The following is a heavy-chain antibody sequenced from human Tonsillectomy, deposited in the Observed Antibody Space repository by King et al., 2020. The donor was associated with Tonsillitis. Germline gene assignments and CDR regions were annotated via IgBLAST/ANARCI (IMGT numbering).Heavy chain of an antibody. J-gene: IGHJ4*02. V-gene: IGHV3-7*03. CDR2: IKQCGSEK. CDR3: TRDPSSAWLNY. Sequence: VQLVESGGGLVQPGGSLRLSCAASGFAFSSYWISWVRQAPGKGLEWVANIKQCGSEKYYVDSVKGRFTISRDNPKNSLFLQMNSLRAEDTGLYYCTRDPSSAWLNYCGQGTLVTVSS. CDR1: GFAFSSYW. D-gene: IGHD6-25*01.